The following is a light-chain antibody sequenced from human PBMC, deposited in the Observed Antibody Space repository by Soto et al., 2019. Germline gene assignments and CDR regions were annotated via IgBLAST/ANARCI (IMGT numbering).Light chain of an antibody. J-gene: IGLJ1*01. CDR1: SSDIGGYNY. CDR2: EVT. CDR3: SSYAGSDTIV. V-gene: IGLV2-8*01. Sequence: QSLLTQPPSASGSPGQSVTISCTGASSDIGGYNYVSWYQQHPGQVPKLIIYEVTKRPSGVPGRFSGSKSGNTASLTVSGLQAEDEGDYYCSSYAGSDTIVFGGGTKVTVL.